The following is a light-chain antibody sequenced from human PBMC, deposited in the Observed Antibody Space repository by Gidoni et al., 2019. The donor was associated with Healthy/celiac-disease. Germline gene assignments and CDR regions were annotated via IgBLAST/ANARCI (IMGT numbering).Light chain of an antibody. CDR2: DAS. J-gene: IGKJ1*01. CDR1: QSVSSY. Sequence: EIVLTQSPSTLSLSPGERPTLSCRASQSVSSYLAWYQQKPGQAPRLLIYDASNRATGIPARFSGSGSGTDFTLTISSLEHEEFAVYYCQQRSNWPWTFGQGTKVEIK. V-gene: IGKV3-11*01. CDR3: QQRSNWPWT.